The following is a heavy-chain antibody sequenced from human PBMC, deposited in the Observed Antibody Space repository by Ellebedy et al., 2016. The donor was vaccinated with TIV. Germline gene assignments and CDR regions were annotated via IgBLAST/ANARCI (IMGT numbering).Heavy chain of an antibody. V-gene: IGHV1-18*01. CDR3: ARDSDYGGVTNHWYFNL. CDR2: VSPYNGNT. D-gene: IGHD4-23*01. Sequence: ASVKVSXXASGYTFTNFGISWVRQAPGQGLEWMGWVSPYNGNTNYEQKFQARVTMTTDTSTSTAYMELRSLRSDDTALYFCARDSDYGGVTNHWYFNLWGRGTLVTVSS. CDR1: GYTFTNFG. J-gene: IGHJ2*01.